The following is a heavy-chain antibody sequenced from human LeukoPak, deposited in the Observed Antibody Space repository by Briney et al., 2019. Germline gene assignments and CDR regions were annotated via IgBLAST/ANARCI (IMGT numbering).Heavy chain of an antibody. CDR3: AKHLTRMSHFDY. CDR2: ISESGDGT. Sequence: GALRLSCAASGFTFSTYGMSWVRQAPGKGLEWVSAISESGDGTYYADPVKGRFTISRDNSKSTLYLQMNSLRAEDTAIYFCAKHLTRMSHFDYWGQGTLATVSS. V-gene: IGHV3-23*01. CDR1: GFTFSTYG. J-gene: IGHJ4*02.